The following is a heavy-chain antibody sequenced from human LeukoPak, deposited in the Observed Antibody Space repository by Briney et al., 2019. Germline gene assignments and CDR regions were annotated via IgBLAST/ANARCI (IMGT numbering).Heavy chain of an antibody. CDR1: GFTFSNYA. D-gene: IGHD3-3*01. J-gene: IGHJ4*02. Sequence: QPGRSLRLSCAASGFTFSNYAMHWVRQAPGKGLEWVSVIYSGGSTYYADSVKGRFTISRDNSKNTLYLQMNSLRAEDTAVYYCAKDSPYYDFWSGYPFDYWGQGTLVTVSS. CDR3: AKDSPYYDFWSGYPFDY. CDR2: IYSGGST. V-gene: IGHV3-66*01.